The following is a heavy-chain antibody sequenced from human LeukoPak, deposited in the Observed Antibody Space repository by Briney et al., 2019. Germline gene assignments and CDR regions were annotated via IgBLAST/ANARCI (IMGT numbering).Heavy chain of an antibody. CDR2: ISAYNGNT. V-gene: IGHV1-18*01. D-gene: IGHD3-3*01. CDR3: ARGLEWLTRRHTWFDP. Sequence: ASVKVSCKASSYTFTNYAFTWVRQAPGQGLDWMGRISAYNGNTNYAQKLQGRVTMTTDTSTSTAYMELRSLRSDDTAVYYCARGLEWLTRRHTWFDPWGQGTLVTVSS. CDR1: SYTFTNYA. J-gene: IGHJ5*02.